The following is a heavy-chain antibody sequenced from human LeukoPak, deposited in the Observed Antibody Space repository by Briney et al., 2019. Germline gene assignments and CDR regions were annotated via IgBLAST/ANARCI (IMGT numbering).Heavy chain of an antibody. Sequence: SETLSLTCAVYGGSFSGYYWSWIRQPPGKGLEWIGEINHSGSTNYNPSLKSRVTISVDTSKNQFSLKLSSVTAADTAVYYWARESSTNYYYYYGMDVWGQGTTVTVSS. CDR2: INHSGST. CDR1: GGSFSGYY. CDR3: ARESSTNYYYYYGMDV. J-gene: IGHJ6*02. V-gene: IGHV4-34*01. D-gene: IGHD2-2*01.